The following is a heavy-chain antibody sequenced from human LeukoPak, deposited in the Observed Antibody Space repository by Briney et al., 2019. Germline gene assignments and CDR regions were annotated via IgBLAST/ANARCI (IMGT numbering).Heavy chain of an antibody. V-gene: IGHV3-48*03. CDR2: ITGTGYTI. CDR3: ANQHGGFDS. D-gene: IGHD3-16*01. CDR1: GFTFSSYE. Sequence: GGSLRLSCAAFGFTFSSYEMNWVRQAPGEGLEWVSYITGTGYTIYYADSVKGRFTISRDNAKNSLYLQMNSLRAEDTAVYYCANQHGGFDSWGQGTMVTVSS. J-gene: IGHJ3*02.